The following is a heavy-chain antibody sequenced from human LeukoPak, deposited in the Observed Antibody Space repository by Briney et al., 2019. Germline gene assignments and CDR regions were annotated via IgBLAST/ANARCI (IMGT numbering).Heavy chain of an antibody. CDR1: GFTFSSYA. CDR3: ARAGGYYYDSSGYYYAEEYYFDY. Sequence: KSGGSLTLSCAASGFTFSSYAMTWVRQAPGKGLEWVANIKQDGSEKYYVDSVKGRFTISRDNAKNSLFLQMNSLRAEDTAVYYCARAGGYYYDSSGYYYAEEYYFDYWGQGTLVTVSS. CDR2: IKQDGSEK. J-gene: IGHJ4*02. V-gene: IGHV3-7*05. D-gene: IGHD3-22*01.